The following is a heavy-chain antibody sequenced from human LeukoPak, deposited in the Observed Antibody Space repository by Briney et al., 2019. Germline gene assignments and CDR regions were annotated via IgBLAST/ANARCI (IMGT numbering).Heavy chain of an antibody. D-gene: IGHD2-15*01. V-gene: IGHV3-21*01. CDR3: ARGKYCSSGSCYSGGWDYFDY. J-gene: IGHJ4*02. CDR2: ISSSSSYI. Sequence: ETLSLTCTVSGGSISSYYWSWIRQPPGKGLEWVSSISSSSSYIYYADSVKGRSTISRDNSKNTLYLQMNSLRAEDTGAYYCARGKYCSSGSCYSGGWDYFDYWGQGTLVTVSS. CDR1: GGSISSYY.